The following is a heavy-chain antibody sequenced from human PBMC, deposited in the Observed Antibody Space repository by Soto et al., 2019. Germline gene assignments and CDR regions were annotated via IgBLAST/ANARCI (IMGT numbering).Heavy chain of an antibody. CDR1: GFTFSSYW. V-gene: IGHV3-74*01. CDR3: ARPRYDGSGTPFDH. J-gene: IGHJ4*02. Sequence: EVQLVESGGGLVQPGGSLRLSCAASGFTFSSYWMHWVRQAPGKGLVWVSRINGDGRTTSYAHSVKGRFIISRDNAKNMLYLQMTSLRAEATAVYYCARPRYDGSGTPFDHWGQGALVTVAS. CDR2: INGDGRTT. D-gene: IGHD3-22*01.